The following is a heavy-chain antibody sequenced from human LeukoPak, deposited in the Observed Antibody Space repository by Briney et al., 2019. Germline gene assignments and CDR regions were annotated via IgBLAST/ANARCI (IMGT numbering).Heavy chain of an antibody. CDR3: ARDRGDGYNSPDY. CDR1: GGTFSSYA. J-gene: IGHJ4*02. V-gene: IGHV1-69*04. CDR2: IIPILGIA. D-gene: IGHD5-24*01. Sequence: GASVKVSCKASGGTFSSYAISWVRQAPGQGLEWMGRIIPILGIANYAQKFQGRVTITADKSTSTAYMELSSLRSEDTAVYYCARDRGDGYNSPDYWGQGTLVTVSS.